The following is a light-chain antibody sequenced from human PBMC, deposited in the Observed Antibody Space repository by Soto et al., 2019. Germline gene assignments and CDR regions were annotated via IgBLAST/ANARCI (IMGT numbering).Light chain of an antibody. Sequence: NFILTQPHSVSGCPGKTVTISCTGSSGSIASNYVQGYQQRPGSAPTTVIYEDNQRPSGVPDRFSGSIDSSSNSASLTISGLKTEDEADYYCQSYDSSNYVFGTGTKVTVL. J-gene: IGLJ1*01. CDR3: QSYDSSNYV. CDR2: EDN. CDR1: SGSIASNY. V-gene: IGLV6-57*02.